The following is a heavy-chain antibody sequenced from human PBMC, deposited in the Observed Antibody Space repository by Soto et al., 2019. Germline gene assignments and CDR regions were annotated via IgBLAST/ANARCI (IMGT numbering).Heavy chain of an antibody. J-gene: IGHJ4*02. V-gene: IGHV2-70*01. CDR1: GFSLSTTGMC. D-gene: IGHD5-18*01. Sequence: SGPTLVNPTHTLTLTCTFSGFSLSTTGMCVSWIRQPPGKALDWLALIDWADDKYYSTSLKTRLTISKDTSKNQVVLTMTNVERVDRATYFCSRAAGGLTYGYPDYWCQGTLVT. CDR3: SRAAGGLTYGYPDY. CDR2: IDWADDK.